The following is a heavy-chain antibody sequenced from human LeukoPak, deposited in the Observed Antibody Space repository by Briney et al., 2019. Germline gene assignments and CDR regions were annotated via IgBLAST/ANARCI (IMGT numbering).Heavy chain of an antibody. J-gene: IGHJ6*03. CDR3: ASGSLGDGYGVGDYYQYMDV. CDR1: GGTFNSYA. D-gene: IGHD5-24*01. CDR2: IMPLFGTA. V-gene: IGHV1-69*05. Sequence: SVKVSCKASGGTFNSYAISWVRQAPGQGLEWMGGIMPLFGTANYAQEFQGRVTFTTDESASTAYMEVSSLRSEDTAVYYRASGSLGDGYGVGDYYQYMDVWGKGTTVTVSS.